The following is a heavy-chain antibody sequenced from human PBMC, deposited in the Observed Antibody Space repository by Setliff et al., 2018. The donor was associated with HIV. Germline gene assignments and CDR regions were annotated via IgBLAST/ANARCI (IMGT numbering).Heavy chain of an antibody. Sequence: SETLSLTCTVSGGSIARGGYYWGWVRQHPGKGLEWIGYIYGQGGTHYNPSLKSRLTMSLDTSRDEFFMELTSVTAADTAVYYCARNFGGISPFDLWGQGTLVTVSS. CDR3: ARNFGGISPFDL. CDR2: IYGQGGT. V-gene: IGHV4-31*03. CDR1: GGSIARGGYY. D-gene: IGHD3-16*01. J-gene: IGHJ4*02.